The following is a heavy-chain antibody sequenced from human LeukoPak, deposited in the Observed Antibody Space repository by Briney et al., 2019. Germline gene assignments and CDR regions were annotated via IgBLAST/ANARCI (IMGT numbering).Heavy chain of an antibody. CDR3: ARDEADSSGYYYFDY. Sequence: ASVKVSCKASGYTFTSYGISWVRRAPGQGLEWMGWINPNSGGTNYAQKFQGRVTMTRDTSISTAYMELSRLRSDDTAVYYCARDEADSSGYYYFDYWGQGTLVTVSS. V-gene: IGHV1-2*02. CDR1: GYTFTSYG. CDR2: INPNSGGT. D-gene: IGHD3-22*01. J-gene: IGHJ4*02.